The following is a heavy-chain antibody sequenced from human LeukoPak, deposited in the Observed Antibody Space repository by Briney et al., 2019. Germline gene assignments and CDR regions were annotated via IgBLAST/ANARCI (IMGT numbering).Heavy chain of an antibody. V-gene: IGHV3-23*01. CDR2: ISGSGGST. Sequence: GGSLRLSCAASGFTFSSYAMSWVRQAPGKGLEWVSAISGSGGSTYYADSVKGRFTISRDNSKNTLYLQMNSLRAEDTAVYYCAKTYYDILTGYYFDYWGQGTLVTVSS. CDR3: AKTYYDILTGYYFDY. D-gene: IGHD3-9*01. CDR1: GFTFSSYA. J-gene: IGHJ4*02.